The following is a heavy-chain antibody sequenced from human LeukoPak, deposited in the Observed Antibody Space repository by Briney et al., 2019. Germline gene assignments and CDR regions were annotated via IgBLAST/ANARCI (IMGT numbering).Heavy chain of an antibody. D-gene: IGHD2-2*01. CDR1: GYTFTSYY. Sequence: GASVKVSCKASGYTFTSYYMHWVRQAPGQGLEWMGIIIPSGGSTSYAQKFQGRVTMTRDMSSSTVYMDLSSLRSEDTAVYHCARDPPSSRAFDYWGQGTLVTVSS. CDR3: ARDPPSSRAFDY. J-gene: IGHJ4*02. V-gene: IGHV1-46*01. CDR2: IIPSGGST.